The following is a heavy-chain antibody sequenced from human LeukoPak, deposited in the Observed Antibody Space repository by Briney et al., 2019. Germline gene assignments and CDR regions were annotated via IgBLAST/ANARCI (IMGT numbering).Heavy chain of an antibody. Sequence: GGSLRLSCTASGFTLSSYEMNWVRQAPGKGLEWVSYLSSSGNTAYYSDSAEGRFSISRDNAKNSLFLQMNGLRAEDTAVYYCTREAPFYDSSGYYYPDWSDLWSQGTLVTVSS. CDR2: LSSSGNTA. V-gene: IGHV3-48*03. CDR1: GFTLSSYE. J-gene: IGHJ5*02. D-gene: IGHD3-22*01. CDR3: TREAPFYDSSGYYYPDWSDL.